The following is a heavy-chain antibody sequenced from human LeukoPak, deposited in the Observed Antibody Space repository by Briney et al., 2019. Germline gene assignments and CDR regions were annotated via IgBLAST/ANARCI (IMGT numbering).Heavy chain of an antibody. D-gene: IGHD6-6*01. Sequence: SETLSLTCAVYGGSFSGYYWSWIRQPPGKGLEWIGEINHSGSTNYNPSLKSRITISVDTSESQFSLKLSSVTAADTAVYYCARGYRYSSSSPYYWGQGALVTVSS. CDR2: INHSGST. J-gene: IGHJ4*02. V-gene: IGHV4-34*01. CDR1: GGSFSGYY. CDR3: ARGYRYSSSSPYY.